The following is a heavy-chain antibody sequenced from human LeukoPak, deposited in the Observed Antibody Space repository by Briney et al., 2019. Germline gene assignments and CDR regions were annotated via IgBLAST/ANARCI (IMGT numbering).Heavy chain of an antibody. CDR2: INPSGGST. Sequence: ASVNVSCKASGYTFTSYYMHWVRQAPGQGLEWMGVINPSGGSTSYAQKFQGRVTMTRDTSTSTVYMELSSLRSEDTAVYYCARGAYSGSYYGAFDIWGQGTMVTVSS. V-gene: IGHV1-46*01. D-gene: IGHD1-26*01. J-gene: IGHJ3*02. CDR3: ARGAYSGSYYGAFDI. CDR1: GYTFTSYY.